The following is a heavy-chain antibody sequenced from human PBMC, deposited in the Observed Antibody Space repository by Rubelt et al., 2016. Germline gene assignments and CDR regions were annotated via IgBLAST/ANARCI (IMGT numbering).Heavy chain of an antibody. J-gene: IGHJ3*02. CDR2: IYYSGST. D-gene: IGHD2-8*01. CDR3: ARGPQCGTNGVCYDSDALDI. Sequence: QVQLQQWGAGLLKPSETLSLTCAVYGGSFSGYYWGWARQSPGKGLEWIGYIYYSGSTYYNPSLKSRVTISVDTSKHQFSLNGGAVTAAETAVNYCARGPQCGTNGVCYDSDALDIWGQGTMVTVSS. CDR1: GGSFSGYY. V-gene: IGHV4-34*11.